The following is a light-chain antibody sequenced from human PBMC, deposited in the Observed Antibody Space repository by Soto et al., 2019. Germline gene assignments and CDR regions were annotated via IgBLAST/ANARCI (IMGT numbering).Light chain of an antibody. CDR1: QTVSSK. CDR3: HQRKSWPRT. CDR2: DTS. Sequence: EIVLTQSPATLSSSPGERATLSCMASQTVSSKLAWYQHKPGQAPRLLIYDTSNRATGIPARFSGSGSGTDFTLTISSLEPEDFAVYYCHQRKSWPRTFGQGTKVDIK. J-gene: IGKJ1*01. V-gene: IGKV3-11*01.